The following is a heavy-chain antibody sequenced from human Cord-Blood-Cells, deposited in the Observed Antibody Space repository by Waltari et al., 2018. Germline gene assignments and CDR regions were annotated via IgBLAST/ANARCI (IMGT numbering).Heavy chain of an antibody. CDR2: IYYSGST. J-gene: IGHJ3*02. V-gene: IGHV4-39*07. Sequence: QLQLQESGPGLVKPSETLSLTCTVSGCSISSRSYYLGWIRQPPGKGLEWIGSIYYSGSTYYNPSLKSRVTISVDTSKNQFSLKLSSVTAADTAVYYCARLLGVGDAFDIWGQGTMVTVSS. CDR1: GCSISSRSYY. CDR3: ARLLGVGDAFDI. D-gene: IGHD3-3*01.